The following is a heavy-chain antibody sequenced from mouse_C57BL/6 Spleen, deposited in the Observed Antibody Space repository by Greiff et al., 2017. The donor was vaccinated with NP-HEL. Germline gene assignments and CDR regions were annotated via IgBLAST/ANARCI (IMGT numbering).Heavy chain of an antibody. J-gene: IGHJ2*01. Sequence: VQLQQPGAELVRPGSSVKLSCKASGYTFTSYWMHWVKQRPIQGLEWIGNIDPSDSETHYNQKFKDKATLTVDKSSSTAYMQLSSLTSEDSAVYYCAREGDYGSSPYFDYWGQGSTLTVSS. CDR3: AREGDYGSSPYFDY. CDR1: GYTFTSYW. V-gene: IGHV1-52*01. CDR2: IDPSDSET. D-gene: IGHD1-1*01.